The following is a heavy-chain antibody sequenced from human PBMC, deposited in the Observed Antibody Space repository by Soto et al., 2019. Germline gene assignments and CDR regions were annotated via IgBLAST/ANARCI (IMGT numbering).Heavy chain of an antibody. CDR3: ARRTFSSGLYFDY. J-gene: IGHJ4*02. V-gene: IGHV5-51*01. Sequence: GESLKISCKGSGYTFSTYWIGWVRQMPGKGLEWMAIVYPGDSDTRYNPSFQGQVTISADKSITTAYLQWSSLKASDTAIYYCARRTFSSGLYFDYWGQGTLVTVSS. CDR1: GYTFSTYW. D-gene: IGHD1-7*01. CDR2: VYPGDSDT.